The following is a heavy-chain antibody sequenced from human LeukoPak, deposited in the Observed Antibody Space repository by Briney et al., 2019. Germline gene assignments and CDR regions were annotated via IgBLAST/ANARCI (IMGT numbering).Heavy chain of an antibody. CDR1: GGTFSGYY. CDR3: ARGPRALRYFDWLTLGV. V-gene: IGHV4-34*01. D-gene: IGHD3-9*01. Sequence: SETLSLTCAVYGGTFSGYYWSWIRQPPGKGLEWIGEINHSGSTNYNPSLKSRVTISVDTSKNPFSLKLSSVTAADTAVYYCARGPRALRYFDWLTLGVWGQGTLVTVSS. CDR2: INHSGST. J-gene: IGHJ4*02.